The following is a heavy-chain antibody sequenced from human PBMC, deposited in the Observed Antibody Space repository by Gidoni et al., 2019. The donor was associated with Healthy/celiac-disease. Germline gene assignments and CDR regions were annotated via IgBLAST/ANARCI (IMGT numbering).Heavy chain of an antibody. CDR3: ARHSEWLHPSYGFDY. D-gene: IGHD6-19*01. CDR1: GGPISSSNYY. Sequence: QLQLQESGPGLGTPSETLSTTCTGSGGPISSSNYYWGWLRQPTGKGLEWIGSNYYSGSTYYNPSLKSRVTISVDTSKNQFSLKLSSVTAADTAVYYCARHSEWLHPSYGFDYWGQGTLVTVSS. CDR2: NYYSGST. J-gene: IGHJ4*02. V-gene: IGHV4-39*01.